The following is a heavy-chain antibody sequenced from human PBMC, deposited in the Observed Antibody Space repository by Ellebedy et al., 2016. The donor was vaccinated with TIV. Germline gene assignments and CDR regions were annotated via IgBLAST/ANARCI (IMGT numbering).Heavy chain of an antibody. CDR1: GSTFSSYT. Sequence: AASVKVSCKASGSTFSSYTVNWVRQAPGHGLEWMGGITPLFGTTNYAQKFPGRLSMTADESTSTVYMELDSLRSEDTAVYYCTRNPGWFDPWGQGTLVTVSS. V-gene: IGHV1-69*13. CDR2: ITPLFGTT. J-gene: IGHJ5*02. CDR3: TRNPGWFDP.